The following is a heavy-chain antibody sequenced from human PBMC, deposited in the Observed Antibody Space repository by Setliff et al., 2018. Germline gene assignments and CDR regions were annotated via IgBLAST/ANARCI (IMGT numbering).Heavy chain of an antibody. CDR3: GRDVFDFRTGQGGP. D-gene: IGHD3-3*01. CDR1: GFAFSTYG. V-gene: IGHV3-30*02. Sequence: GGSLRLSCAASGFAFSTYGIHWVRHTPGKGLEWVAYIRYDGSKKDYADYVRGRFTISRDDSKNTVSLQMDGLRAEDTSVYCCGRDVFDFRTGQGGPWGQGTRVTVSS. J-gene: IGHJ5*02. CDR2: IRYDGSKK.